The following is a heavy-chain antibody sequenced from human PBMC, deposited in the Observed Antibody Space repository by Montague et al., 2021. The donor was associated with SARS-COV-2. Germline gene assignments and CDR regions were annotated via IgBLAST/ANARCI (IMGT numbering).Heavy chain of an antibody. D-gene: IGHD5-24*01. CDR3: AGVFPRWLQFDPYFDY. CDR2: TYYSGST. V-gene: IGHV4-59*01. Sequence: SETLSLTCTVSGGSISSYYWSWIRQPPGKGLEWLGYTYYSGSTNYNPSLKSRVTISVDTSKNQFSLKLSSVTAADTAVYYCAGVFPRWLQFDPYFDYWGQGTLVTVSS. J-gene: IGHJ4*02. CDR1: GGSISSYY.